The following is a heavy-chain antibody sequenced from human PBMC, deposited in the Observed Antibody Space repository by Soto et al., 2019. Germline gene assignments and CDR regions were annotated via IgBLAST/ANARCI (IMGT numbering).Heavy chain of an antibody. V-gene: IGHV1-18*01. Sequence: ASVKVSCEASGYTFTSYGISWVRQAPGQGLERMGWISAYNGNTNYAQKLQGRVTMTTDTSTSTAYMELRSLRSDDTVVYHCARGAVAGLAAFDICSQGTMVTVSS. D-gene: IGHD6-19*01. J-gene: IGHJ3*02. CDR2: ISAYNGNT. CDR1: GYTFTSYG. CDR3: ARGAVAGLAAFDI.